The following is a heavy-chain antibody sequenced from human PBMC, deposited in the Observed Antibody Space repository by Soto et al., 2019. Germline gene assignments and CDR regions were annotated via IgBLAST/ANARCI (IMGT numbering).Heavy chain of an antibody. Sequence: SMRLCGAVSGFKIDNYAGRGVRQAAGKGLEWVSGISWNSNTIAYADSVKGRFTISRDNAKNSLYLHMNSLRAEATALYYCAKDTGPNWGQGTLVTV. CDR3: AKDTGPN. CDR1: GFKIDNYA. J-gene: IGHJ4*02. CDR2: ISWNSNTI. V-gene: IGHV3-9*01.